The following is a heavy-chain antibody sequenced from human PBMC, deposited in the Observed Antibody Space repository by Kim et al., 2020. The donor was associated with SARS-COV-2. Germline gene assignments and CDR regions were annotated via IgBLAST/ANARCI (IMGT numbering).Heavy chain of an antibody. V-gene: IGHV3-64D*09. CDR3: VRVFWKDAFDI. Sequence: GGSLRLSCSASGFTFSSYAMHWVRQAPGKGLEYVSAISSNGGSTYYADSVKGRFTISRDNSKNTLYLQMSSLRAEDTAVYYCVRVFWKDAFDIWGQGTMVTVSS. CDR1: GFTFSSYA. CDR2: ISSNGGST. J-gene: IGHJ3*02. D-gene: IGHD3-3*01.